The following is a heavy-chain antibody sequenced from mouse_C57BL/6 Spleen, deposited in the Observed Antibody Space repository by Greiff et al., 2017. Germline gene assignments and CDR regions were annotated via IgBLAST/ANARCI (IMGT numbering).Heavy chain of an antibody. D-gene: IGHD1-1*01. CDR1: GYTFTSYW. CDR2: IDPSDSST. CDR3: ARWYYGRRPQYYAMDY. V-gene: IGHV1-59*01. J-gene: IGHJ4*01. Sequence: VQLQQPGAELVRPGTSVKLSCKASGYTFTSYWMHWVKQTPGQGLEWIGAIDPSDSSTDYNQKFKGKATLPADTSSSPAYMQLSGLTSEDSAGYCFARWYYGRRPQYYAMDYWGQGTSVTVAS.